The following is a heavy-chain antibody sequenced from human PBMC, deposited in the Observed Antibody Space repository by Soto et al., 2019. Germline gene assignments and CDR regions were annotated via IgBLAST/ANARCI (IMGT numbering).Heavy chain of an antibody. CDR2: ISSSGSTI. CDR3: ARSDLYYDFWSGYLNWFDP. V-gene: IGHV3-11*01. D-gene: IGHD3-3*01. Sequence: QVQLVESGGGLVKPGGSLRLSCAASGFTFSDYYMSWIRQAPGKGLEWVSDISSSGSTIYYADSVKGRFTISRDNAKNSLYLQMNSLGAEDTAVYYCARSDLYYDFWSGYLNWFDPWGQGTLVTVSS. CDR1: GFTFSDYY. J-gene: IGHJ5*02.